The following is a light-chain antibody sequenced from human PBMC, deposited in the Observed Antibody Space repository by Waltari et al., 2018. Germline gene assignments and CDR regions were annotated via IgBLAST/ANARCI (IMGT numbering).Light chain of an antibody. CDR3: AAWDDSLTLVV. CDR2: SSS. CDR1: SSNIGRNS. V-gene: IGLV1-44*01. J-gene: IGLJ2*01. Sequence: QSVLTQPPSASGTPGQRVTISCSGTSSNIGRNSVNWYQQLPGMAPKLLIYSSSQRPSGVPDRFSASKSGTSATLAISGPQSEDEADYHCAAWDDSLTLVVFGGGTKLTVL.